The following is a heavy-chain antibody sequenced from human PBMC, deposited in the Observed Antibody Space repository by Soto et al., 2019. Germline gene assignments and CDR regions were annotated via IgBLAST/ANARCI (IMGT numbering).Heavy chain of an antibody. CDR2: IFYSGSF. J-gene: IGHJ4*02. V-gene: IGHV4-31*03. CDR3: ARASETPTIFGVVRPYFFNH. Sequence: PSETLSLTCTVSGDSISSGGSYWNWIRQRPGKGLEWMGYIFYSGSFYYTPSLRGRVMMSADTSKNQFYLRLSSVTAADTAVYYCARASETPTIFGVVRPYFFNHWGQGTLVTVSS. D-gene: IGHD3-3*01. CDR1: GDSISSGGSY.